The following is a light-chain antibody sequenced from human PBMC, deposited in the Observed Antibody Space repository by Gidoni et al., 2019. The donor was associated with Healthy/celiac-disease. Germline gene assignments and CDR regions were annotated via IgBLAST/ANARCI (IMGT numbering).Light chain of an antibody. CDR3: QQRSPLT. CDR2: DAS. CDR1: QSVSSY. Sequence: EIVLTQSPATLSLSPGERATISCSASQSVSSYLAWYQQKPGQAPMLLIYDASNRATGIPARFSGSGSGTDFTLTISSLEPEDFAVYYCQQRSPLTFGGGTKVEIK. V-gene: IGKV3-11*01. J-gene: IGKJ4*01.